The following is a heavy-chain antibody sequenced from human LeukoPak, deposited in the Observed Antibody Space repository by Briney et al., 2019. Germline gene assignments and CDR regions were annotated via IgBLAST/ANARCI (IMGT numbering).Heavy chain of an antibody. CDR3: ASHVDTPMVKYWYFDL. CDR1: GIVFSGSA. CDR2: IRNEANIYAT. D-gene: IGHD5-18*01. J-gene: IGHJ2*01. V-gene: IGHV3-73*01. Sequence: GGSLRLSCAASGIVFSGSAMHWVRQASGKGLEWVGRIRNEANIYATAYSASVEGRFTISRDDSKNTAYLQMNSLKTEDTAMYYCASHVDTPMVKYWYFDLWGRGTLVTVSS.